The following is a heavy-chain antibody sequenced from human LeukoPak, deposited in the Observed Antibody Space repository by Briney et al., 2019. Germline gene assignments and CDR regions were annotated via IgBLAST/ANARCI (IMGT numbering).Heavy chain of an antibody. Sequence: GGSLRLSCAASGFTVSSNYMSWVRQAPGKGLEWVSVIYSGGSTYYADSVKGRFTISRDNSKDTLYLQMNSLRAEDTAVYYCARFSSGWADYWGQGTLVTVSS. CDR1: GFTVSSNY. J-gene: IGHJ4*02. CDR2: IYSGGST. D-gene: IGHD6-19*01. CDR3: ARFSSGWADY. V-gene: IGHV3-53*01.